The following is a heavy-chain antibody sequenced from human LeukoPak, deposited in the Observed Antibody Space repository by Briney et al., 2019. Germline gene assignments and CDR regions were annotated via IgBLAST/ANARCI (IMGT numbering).Heavy chain of an antibody. CDR1: GGSISSGGYY. Sequence: SETLSLTCTVSGGSISSGGYYWSWIRQPPGTGLEWVGSIYYSGITYYNPSLQSRVTISVDTSKNQFSLKLSSVTAADTAVYYCAGILVVTATDYFQYWGQGILVPVSS. V-gene: IGHV4-39*01. CDR2: IYYSGIT. D-gene: IGHD2-21*02. J-gene: IGHJ4*02. CDR3: AGILVVTATDYFQY.